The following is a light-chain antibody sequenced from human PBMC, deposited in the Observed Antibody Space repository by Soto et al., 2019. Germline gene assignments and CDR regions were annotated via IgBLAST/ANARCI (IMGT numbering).Light chain of an antibody. J-gene: IGKJ3*01. CDR3: QQRSTPVT. Sequence: EIVLTQSPATLSLSPGERATLSCRASQSIRTYLAWYQQKSGQAPRLLIYDAFKRATGIPARFSGSESGTDFTLTISSREPGDFAAYYWQQRSTPVTFGPGTKVNIK. CDR2: DAF. V-gene: IGKV3-11*01. CDR1: QSIRTY.